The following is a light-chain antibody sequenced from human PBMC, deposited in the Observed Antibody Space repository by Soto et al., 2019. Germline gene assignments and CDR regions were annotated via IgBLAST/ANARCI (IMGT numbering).Light chain of an antibody. Sequence: DIVMTQSPDSLAVSLGERATINCKSSQSILSRSNNRNYLTWYQQKPGQPPKLLISWPSTRESGVPDGLSGSGSASDLTLTIGSLHAEDVAVYYCHDYYCSPLTFGGGPMVEIK. V-gene: IGKV4-1*01. CDR2: WPS. J-gene: IGKJ4*01. CDR1: QSILSRSNNRNY. CDR3: HDYYCSPLT.